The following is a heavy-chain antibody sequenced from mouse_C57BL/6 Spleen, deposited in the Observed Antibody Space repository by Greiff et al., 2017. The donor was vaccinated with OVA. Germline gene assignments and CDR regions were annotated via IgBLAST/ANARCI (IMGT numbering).Heavy chain of an antibody. V-gene: IGHV2-6*01. CDR1: GFSLTSYG. D-gene: IGHD3-2*02. J-gene: IGHJ3*01. CDR2: IWGVGST. CDR3: ASGGSSGAWFAY. Sequence: VKLQESGPGLVAPSQRLSITCTVSGFSLTSYGVDWVRQSPGKGLEWLGVIWGVGSTNYNSALKSRLSISKDNSKSQVFLKMNSLQTDDTAMYYCASGGSSGAWFAYWGQGTLVTVSA.